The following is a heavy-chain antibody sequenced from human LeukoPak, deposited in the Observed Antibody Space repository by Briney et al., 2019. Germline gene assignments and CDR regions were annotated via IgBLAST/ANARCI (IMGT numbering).Heavy chain of an antibody. CDR2: ISAYNGNA. Sequence: GASVKVSCKAFGYTFRSSGVSWVRLAPGQGLEWMGWISAYNGNADYAQKFQGRVTMTADTSTSTAYMYLRSLRSDDTAVYYCARVDNYYDTSGLALDIWGQGTMVTVSS. V-gene: IGHV1-18*01. J-gene: IGHJ3*02. CDR1: GYTFRSSG. CDR3: ARVDNYYDTSGLALDI. D-gene: IGHD3-22*01.